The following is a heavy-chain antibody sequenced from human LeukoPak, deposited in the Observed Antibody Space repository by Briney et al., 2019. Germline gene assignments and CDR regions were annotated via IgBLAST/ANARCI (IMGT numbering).Heavy chain of an antibody. D-gene: IGHD2-15*01. CDR2: ISYDGSNK. J-gene: IGHJ4*02. CDR1: GFTFSSYA. Sequence: PGRSLRLSCAASGFTFSSYAMHWVRQAPGKGLEWVAVISYDGSNKYYADSVKGRFTISRDNSKNTLYLQMNSLRAEDTAVYYCARGLGYCSGGSCYSHFASDYWGQGTLVTVSS. CDR3: ARGLGYCSGGSCYSHFASDY. V-gene: IGHV3-30-3*01.